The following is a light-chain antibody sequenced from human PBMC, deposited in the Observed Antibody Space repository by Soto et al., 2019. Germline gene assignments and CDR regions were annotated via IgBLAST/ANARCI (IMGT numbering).Light chain of an antibody. CDR2: AAS. Sequence: DIQMTQSPSSLSASVGDRVTITCRASQSIRSYLNWYQQKPGKAPKLLIYAASSLQSGVPSRCSGSGSGTDFTLTISSLQPEDFATYYCQQSYDTLWTFGQGTEVEIK. V-gene: IGKV1-39*01. CDR3: QQSYDTLWT. CDR1: QSIRSY. J-gene: IGKJ1*01.